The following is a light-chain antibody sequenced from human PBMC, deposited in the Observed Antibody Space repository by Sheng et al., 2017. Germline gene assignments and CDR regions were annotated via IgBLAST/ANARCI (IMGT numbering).Light chain of an antibody. J-gene: IGKJ4*01. CDR1: QSVFSN. CDR2: GAS. V-gene: IGKV3-15*01. Sequence: ETVMTQSPATLSVSPGERATLSCRASQSVFSNLAWYQQKPGQAPRLLIYGASTRATGTPSPRFXGSGSGTEFTLTISSLQSEDFAVYYCQQYNYWPPLTFGGGTKVEIK. CDR3: QQYNYWPPLT.